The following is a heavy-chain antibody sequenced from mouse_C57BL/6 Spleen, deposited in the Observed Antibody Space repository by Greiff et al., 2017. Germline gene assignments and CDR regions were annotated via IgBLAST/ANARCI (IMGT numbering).Heavy chain of an antibody. D-gene: IGHD4-1*01. CDR1: GYAFSSYW. Sequence: VQLQQSGAELVKPGASVKISCNASGYAFSSYWLNWLKQRPGKGLEWIGQIYPGDGDTNYNGKFKGKATLTADKSSSTAYMQLSILTPEDSAVYFCARRGLTGYYVDYWGQGTTLTVSS. V-gene: IGHV1-80*01. CDR3: ARRGLTGYYVDY. CDR2: IYPGDGDT. J-gene: IGHJ2*01.